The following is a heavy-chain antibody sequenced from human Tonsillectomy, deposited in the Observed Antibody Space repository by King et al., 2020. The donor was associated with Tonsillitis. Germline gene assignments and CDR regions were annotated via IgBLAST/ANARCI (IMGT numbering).Heavy chain of an antibody. D-gene: IGHD1-1*01. V-gene: IGHV3-21*01. CDR1: GFTFSRYS. CDR2: ISSSSSYI. J-gene: IGHJ5*02. Sequence: QLVQSGGGLVKPGGSLRLSCAASGFTFSRYSMNWVRQAPGKGLEWVSSISSSSSYIYYANSVKGRFTISRDNAKNSLYLQMNSLRAEDTAVYYCARDGTERSGNWFDPWGQGTLVTVSS. CDR3: ARDGTERSGNWFDP.